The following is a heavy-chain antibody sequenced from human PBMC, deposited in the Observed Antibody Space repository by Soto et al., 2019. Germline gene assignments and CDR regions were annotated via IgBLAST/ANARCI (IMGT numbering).Heavy chain of an antibody. CDR2: IYHSGST. V-gene: IGHV4-30-2*01. CDR1: GGSISSGGYS. J-gene: IGHJ4*02. CDR3: ARLGATIWTSFDY. D-gene: IGHD1-26*01. Sequence: QLQLQESGSGLVKPSQTLSLTCAVSGGSISSGGYSWSWIRQPPGKGLEWIGYIYHSGSTYYNPSLKRRVPISVDRSKHQFSLKLSSVTAADTAVYYCARLGATIWTSFDYWGQGTLVTVSS.